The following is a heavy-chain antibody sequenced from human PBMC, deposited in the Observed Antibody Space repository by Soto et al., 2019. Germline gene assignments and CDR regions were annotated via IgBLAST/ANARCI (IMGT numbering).Heavy chain of an antibody. CDR1: GFTFSTYA. CDR3: VGEDSITFETGWFDP. CDR2: ISYYGSNK. V-gene: IGHV3-30-3*01. J-gene: IGHJ5*02. D-gene: IGHD3-22*01. Sequence: QVQLVESGGGVVQPERSLRLSCAASGFTFSTYAMHWVRQAPGKGLEWVAVISYYGSNKYYADSVKGRFTISRDNSKNTLYLKMNSLRAEDTAVYYCVGEDSITFETGWFDPWGQGTLVTVSS.